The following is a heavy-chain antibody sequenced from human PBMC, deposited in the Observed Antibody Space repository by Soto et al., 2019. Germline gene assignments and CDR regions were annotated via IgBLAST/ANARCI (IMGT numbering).Heavy chain of an antibody. J-gene: IGHJ6*02. CDR2: ISGYNGDT. CDR1: GYTFSRYG. V-gene: IGHV1-18*01. CDR3: AKNGQPPYYYYGMDV. Sequence: QGQLVQSGPEVKKPGASVKVSCKTSGYTFSRYGISWVRQAPGQGLEWMGWISGYNGDTNYAQKVQGRVTMTIDTSTYTAYMELRILTSDDTAIYYCAKNGQPPYYYYGMDVWGQGTTVTVSS. D-gene: IGHD2-8*01.